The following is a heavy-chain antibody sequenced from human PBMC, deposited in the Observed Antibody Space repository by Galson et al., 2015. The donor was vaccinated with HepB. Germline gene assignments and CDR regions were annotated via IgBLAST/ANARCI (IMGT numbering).Heavy chain of an antibody. Sequence: SLRLSCAASGFTFSSYSMNWVRQAPGKGLEWVSSISSSSSYIYYADSVKGRFTISRDNAKNSLYLQMNSLRAEDTAVYYCARDRANYYDSSGYYFRGGRKQEDDYWGQGTLVTVSS. D-gene: IGHD3-22*01. V-gene: IGHV3-21*01. CDR2: ISSSSSYI. CDR3: ARDRANYYDSSGYYFRGGRKQEDDY. CDR1: GFTFSSYS. J-gene: IGHJ4*02.